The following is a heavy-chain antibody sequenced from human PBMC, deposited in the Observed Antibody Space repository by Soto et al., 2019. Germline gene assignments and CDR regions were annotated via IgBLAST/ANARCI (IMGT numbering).Heavy chain of an antibody. CDR3: ARDLSPRAYCGGDCYGPGDY. CDR1: GSTFSSYA. J-gene: IGHJ4*02. D-gene: IGHD2-21*02. Sequence: GGFLILSCAGSGSTFSSYAMHWVRQAPGQVLEWVAVISYDGSNKYYADSVKGRFTISRDNSKNTLYLQMNGLRAEDTAVYYCARDLSPRAYCGGDCYGPGDYWGQGTLVTVSS. CDR2: ISYDGSNK. V-gene: IGHV3-30-3*01.